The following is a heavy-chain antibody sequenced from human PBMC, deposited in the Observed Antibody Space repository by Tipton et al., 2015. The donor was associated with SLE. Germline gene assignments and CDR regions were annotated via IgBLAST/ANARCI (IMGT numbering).Heavy chain of an antibody. V-gene: IGHV4-34*01. D-gene: IGHD2-15*01. CDR2: INHSGGT. Sequence: TLSLTCAVYGGSFSGYYWSWIRQPPGKGLEWIGEINHSGGTNYNPPLKSRVTISVDTSKNQFSLKLSSVTAADTAVYYCARGLGVVVAVAFDIWGQGTMVTVSS. CDR3: ARGLGVVVAVAFDI. J-gene: IGHJ3*02. CDR1: GGSFSGYY.